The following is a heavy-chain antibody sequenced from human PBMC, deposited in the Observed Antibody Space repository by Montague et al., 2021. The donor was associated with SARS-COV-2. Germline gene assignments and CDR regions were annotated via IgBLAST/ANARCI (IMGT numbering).Heavy chain of an antibody. Sequence: SETLSLTCTVSGGSTNNYYWCWIRQPPGKGLEWIGRSHASGSSTYNPSLDPRVTMSVDTSKNQFSLTLSSVTAADTAVYYCARGRFYYDSVDLGSWGQGTLVTVSS. CDR1: GGSTNNYY. D-gene: IGHD3-22*01. V-gene: IGHV4-4*07. J-gene: IGHJ5*02. CDR2: SHASGSS. CDR3: ARGRFYYDSVDLGS.